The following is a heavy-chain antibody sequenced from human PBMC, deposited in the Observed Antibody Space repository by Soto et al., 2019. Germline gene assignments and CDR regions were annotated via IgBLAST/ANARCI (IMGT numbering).Heavy chain of an antibody. CDR3: ARDLGFCSSRYYLAY. D-gene: IGHD2-2*01. Sequence: GGSLILSSAASGFTFCSYTMNWVRQVPGNGLVLVSSISGGGTYIYYADSVKCRFTISRDNAKNSLFLQMDNLRAEDTAVYYCARDLGFCSSRYYLAYWGQGTLVTVSS. CDR2: ISGGGTYI. J-gene: IGHJ4*02. V-gene: IGHV3-21*01. CDR1: GFTFCSYT.